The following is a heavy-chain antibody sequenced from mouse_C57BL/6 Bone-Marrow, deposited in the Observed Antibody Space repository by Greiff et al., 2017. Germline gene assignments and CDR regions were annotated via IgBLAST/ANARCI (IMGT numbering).Heavy chain of an antibody. CDR3: ARRPLLLRFPWCAY. D-gene: IGHD1-1*01. CDR2: ISSGGSYT. CDR1: GFTFSSYG. V-gene: IGHV5-6*02. J-gene: IGHJ3*01. Sequence: EVMLVESGGDLVKPGGSLKLSCAASGFTFSSYGMSWVRQTPDKRLEWVATISSGGSYTSYPDSVKGRFTISRDNAKNTLYLQMSSLKSEDTAMXYCARRPLLLRFPWCAYWGQGTLVTVSA.